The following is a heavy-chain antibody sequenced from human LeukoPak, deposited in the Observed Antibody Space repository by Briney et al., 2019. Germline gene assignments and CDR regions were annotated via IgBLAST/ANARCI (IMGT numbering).Heavy chain of an antibody. CDR1: GFTVSSNY. D-gene: IGHD1-26*01. CDR2: IYSGGST. CDR3: ARDGPWWELAPD. Sequence: GGSLRLSCAASGFTVSSNYMSWVRQAPGKGLEWVSVIYSGGSTYYADSVKGRFTISRDNSKNTLYLQMNSLRAEDTAVYYCARDGPWWELAPDWGQGTLVTVSS. V-gene: IGHV3-66*01. J-gene: IGHJ4*02.